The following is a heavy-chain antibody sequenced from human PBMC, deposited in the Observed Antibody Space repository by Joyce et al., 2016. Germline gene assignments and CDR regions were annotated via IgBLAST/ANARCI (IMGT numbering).Heavy chain of an antibody. J-gene: IGHJ6*02. Sequence: QVQLVESGGGVVQPGRSLRLSCAASGFTTFTSFAMHWVRQAPGKGLEWVALISYDGGNKNYADAVKGRFTISRDNSKNTMYLQMNSLGVEDTAVYYCARRDPRIATEFYGLDVWGQGTTVTVSS. CDR1: GFTTFTSFA. CDR2: ISYDGGNK. V-gene: IGHV3-30*01. D-gene: IGHD6-13*01. CDR3: ARRDPRIATEFYGLDV.